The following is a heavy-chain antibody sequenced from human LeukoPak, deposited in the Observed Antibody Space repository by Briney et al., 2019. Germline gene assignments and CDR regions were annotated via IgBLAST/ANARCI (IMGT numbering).Heavy chain of an antibody. V-gene: IGHV3-7*01. CDR1: GFTLSSYW. Sequence: RGSLGLSCAASGFTLSSYWMSWVRQAPGKGVEWVANIKQDGREKYHLDSVKGRFTISRDNDKNSLYLQMNSLRAEDTAVYYCARDKRRDYLDYWGQGTLVTVSS. CDR3: ARDKRRDYLDY. CDR2: IKQDGREK. D-gene: IGHD5-24*01. J-gene: IGHJ4*02.